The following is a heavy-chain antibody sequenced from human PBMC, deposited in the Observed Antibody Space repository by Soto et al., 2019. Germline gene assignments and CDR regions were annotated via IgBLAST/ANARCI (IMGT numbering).Heavy chain of an antibody. J-gene: IGHJ4*02. CDR1: GYSFTSYW. CDR2: IYPGDSDI. V-gene: IGHV5-51*01. D-gene: IGHD6-19*01. CDR3: ARHGSGSSGFRSQFDY. Sequence: EVQLVQSGAEVKKPGESLKISCKGSGYSFTSYWIGWVRQMPGKGLEWMGIIYPGDSDIRYSPSFQGQVTISADKSISTADLQWSSLKSSDTAMYYCARHGSGSSGFRSQFDYWGQGTLVTVSS.